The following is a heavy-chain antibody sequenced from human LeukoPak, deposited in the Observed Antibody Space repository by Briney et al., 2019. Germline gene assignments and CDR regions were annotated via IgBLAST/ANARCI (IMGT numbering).Heavy chain of an antibody. CDR1: GYTFTSYG. Sequence: ASVKVSCKASGYTFTSYGISWVRQAPGQGLEWMGWISAYNGNTNYAQKLQGRVTMTTDTSTSTAYMELRSLRSDDTAVYYCARGPPITMIVVECYFDYWGQGTLVTVSS. D-gene: IGHD3-22*01. CDR2: ISAYNGNT. CDR3: ARGPPITMIVVECYFDY. J-gene: IGHJ4*02. V-gene: IGHV1-18*01.